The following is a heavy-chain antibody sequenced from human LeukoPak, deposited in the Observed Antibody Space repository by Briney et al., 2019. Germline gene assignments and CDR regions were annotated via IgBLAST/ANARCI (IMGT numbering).Heavy chain of an antibody. V-gene: IGHV3-33*01. CDR2: TWYDESNK. Sequence: PGGSLRLSCAASGFIFSNYGMHWVRQAPGKGLEWVALTWYDESNKYYADSVKGRFTISRGNSKNTLYLQMNSLRAEDTAVYYCARDLWCGADCYGTFDIWGQGTMVSVSS. CDR3: ARDLWCGADCYGTFDI. J-gene: IGHJ3*02. CDR1: GFIFSNYG. D-gene: IGHD2-21*02.